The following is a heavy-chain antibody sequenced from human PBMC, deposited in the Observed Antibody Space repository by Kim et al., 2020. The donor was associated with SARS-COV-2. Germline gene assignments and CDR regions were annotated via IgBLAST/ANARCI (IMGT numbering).Heavy chain of an antibody. Sequence: GGSLRLSCAASGFTVPSYALNWVRQAPGKGLEWVAVISRGGSNEYYATSVDRLITSCRNSTNNTKHLLKNRLTAEKAADYYGANSAGNRADV. CDR2: ISRGGSNE. V-gene: IGHV3-30*18. CDR1: GFTVPSYA. CDR3: ANSAGNRADV. J-gene: IGHJ6*01.